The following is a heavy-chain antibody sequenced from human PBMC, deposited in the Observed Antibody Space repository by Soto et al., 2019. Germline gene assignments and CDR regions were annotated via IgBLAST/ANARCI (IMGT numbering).Heavy chain of an antibody. J-gene: IGHJ3*02. CDR2: TYYRSKWCH. CDR1: GDSVSSNNVA. Sequence: SQTLSLTCAISGDSVSSNNVAWNWIRQSPSRGLEWLGRTYYRSKWCHDYAVSVKSRIIINPDTSKNQFSLQLNSVTPEDTAVYYCTRTLPSAFDIWGQATMVT. CDR3: TRTLPSAFDI. V-gene: IGHV6-1*01.